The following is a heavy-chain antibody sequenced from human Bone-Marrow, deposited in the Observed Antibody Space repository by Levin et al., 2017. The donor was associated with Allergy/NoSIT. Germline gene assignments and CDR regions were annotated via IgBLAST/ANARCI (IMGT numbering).Heavy chain of an antibody. D-gene: IGHD5-18*01. CDR1: GSSISNFY. CDR2: IYYNGGT. V-gene: IGHV4-59*01. Sequence: PSETLSLTCTVSGSSISNFYWSWIRQPPGKALEWIGYIYYNGGTHYNPSLKSRVTISVDPSKSQFSLTMNGVTSADTAVYYCVRGVYNYPDSWGRGTLVTVSS. J-gene: IGHJ4*02. CDR3: VRGVYNYPDS.